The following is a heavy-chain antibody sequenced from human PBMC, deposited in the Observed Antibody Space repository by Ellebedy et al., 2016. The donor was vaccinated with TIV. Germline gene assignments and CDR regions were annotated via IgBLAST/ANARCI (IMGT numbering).Heavy chain of an antibody. CDR1: GFTFSGCW. D-gene: IGHD3-9*01. J-gene: IGHJ4*02. V-gene: IGHV3-21*01. CDR3: ARDMYDILTGTFDY. Sequence: GESLKISCAASGFTFSGCWMYWVRRVPGKGLEWVSSISSSSSYIYYADSVKGRFTISRDNAKNSLYLQMNSLRAEDTGVYYCARDMYDILTGTFDYWGQGTLVTVSS. CDR2: ISSSSSYI.